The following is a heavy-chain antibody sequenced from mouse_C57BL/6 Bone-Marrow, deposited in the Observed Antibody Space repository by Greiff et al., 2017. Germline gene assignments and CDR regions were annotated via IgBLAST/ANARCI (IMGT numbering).Heavy chain of an antibody. J-gene: IGHJ1*03. CDR1: GYTFTSYW. D-gene: IGHD1-1*01. CDR3: AREGGYYYGSSWYFDV. V-gene: IGHV1-69*01. CDR2: IDPSDSYT. Sequence: VQLQQPGAELVMPGALVKLSCKASGYTFTSYWMHWVKQRPGQGLEWIGEIDPSDSYTNYNQKFKGKSTLTVDKSSSTAYMQLSSLTSEDSAVYYGAREGGYYYGSSWYFDVWGTGTTVTVSS.